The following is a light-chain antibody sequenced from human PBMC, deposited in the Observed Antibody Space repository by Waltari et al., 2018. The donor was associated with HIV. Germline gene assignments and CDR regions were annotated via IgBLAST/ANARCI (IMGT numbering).Light chain of an antibody. CDR2: DGN. CDR3: ASHSTYAPLYV. V-gene: IGLV2-14*03. Sequence: QSALTQPASVSGPLGQSINISCSGLRSDLGHSHFVPWSPPNPDTIPGVIIQDGNSRAFGVSRRFSGSNAGAAAALTIPGLQAEDEAVYFCASHSTYAPLYVFESGTELTVL. CDR1: RSDLGHSHF. J-gene: IGLJ1*01.